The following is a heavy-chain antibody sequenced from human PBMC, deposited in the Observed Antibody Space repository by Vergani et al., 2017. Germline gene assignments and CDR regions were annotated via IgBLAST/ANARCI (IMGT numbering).Heavy chain of an antibody. CDR1: GFTFSSYA. CDR3: AKGPSGCYDYGDCVHFQH. V-gene: IGHV3-23*01. D-gene: IGHD4-17*01. CDR2: ISGSGGST. J-gene: IGHJ1*01. Sequence: EVQLLESGGGLVQPGGSLRLSCAASGFTFSSYAMSWVRQAPGEGLEWVSAISGSGGSTYYADSVKGRFTICRDNAKNTLYLQMNSLRAEDTAVYYCAKGPSGCYDYGDCVHFQHWGQGTLVTVSS.